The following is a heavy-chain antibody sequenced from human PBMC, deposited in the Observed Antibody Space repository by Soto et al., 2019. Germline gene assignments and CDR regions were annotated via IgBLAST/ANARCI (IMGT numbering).Heavy chain of an antibody. V-gene: IGHV4-30-4*01. D-gene: IGHD3-3*01. CDR3: ARTSNFGVAISDL. CDR1: GGSISSGDYY. CDR2: IYYSGST. Sequence: SETLSLTCTVSGGSISSGDYYWSWIRQPPGKGLEWIGYIYYSGSTYYNPSLKSRVTISVDTSKNQFSLKLSSVTAADTAVYYCARTSNFGVAISDLWGQRTLVTFS. J-gene: IGHJ5*02.